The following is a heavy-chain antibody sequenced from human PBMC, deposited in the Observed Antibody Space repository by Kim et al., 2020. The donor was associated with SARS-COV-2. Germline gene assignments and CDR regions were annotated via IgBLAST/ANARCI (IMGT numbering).Heavy chain of an antibody. Sequence: SETLSLTCTVSGGSISSSSYYWGWIRQPPGKGLEWIGSIYYSGSTYYNTSLQSRVTISIDTSKNQFSLKLSSVTAADTAVYYCARDYSGGYAMDVWGPGT. CDR3: ARDYSGGYAMDV. CDR2: IYYSGST. V-gene: IGHV4-39*07. J-gene: IGHJ6*02. CDR1: GGSISSSSYY. D-gene: IGHD6-19*01.